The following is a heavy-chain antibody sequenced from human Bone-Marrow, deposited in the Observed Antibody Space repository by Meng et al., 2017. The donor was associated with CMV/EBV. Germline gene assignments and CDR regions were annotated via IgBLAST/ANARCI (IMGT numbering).Heavy chain of an antibody. Sequence: ASVKVSCKASGYTFTGYYMHWVRQAPGQGLEWMGWINPNSGGTNYAQKFQGRVTMTRDTSISTAYMELSRLRSDDTAVYYCAREGDIVVVPAAARYYYYGMDVWGQGTTATVSS. V-gene: IGHV1-2*02. CDR2: INPNSGGT. CDR1: GYTFTGYY. CDR3: AREGDIVVVPAAARYYYYGMDV. J-gene: IGHJ6*02. D-gene: IGHD2-2*01.